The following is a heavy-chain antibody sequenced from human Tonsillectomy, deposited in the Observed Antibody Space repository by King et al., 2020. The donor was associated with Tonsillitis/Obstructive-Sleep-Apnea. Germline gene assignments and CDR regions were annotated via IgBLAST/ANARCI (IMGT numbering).Heavy chain of an antibody. D-gene: IGHD3-10*01. V-gene: IGHV4-34*01. J-gene: IGHJ4*02. CDR2: INHSGST. Sequence: VQLQQGGAGLLKPSETLSLTCAVFGGSFSDYYWNWIRQPPGKVLEWIGEINHSGSTNYNPSLKSRVTISVDTSKNQFSLKLSSVTAADTAVYYCARSGPGDLGYWGQGTLVTVSS. CDR3: ARSGPGDLGY. CDR1: GGSFSDYY.